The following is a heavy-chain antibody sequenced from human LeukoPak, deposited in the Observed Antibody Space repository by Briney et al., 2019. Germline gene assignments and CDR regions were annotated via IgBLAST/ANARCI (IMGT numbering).Heavy chain of an antibody. D-gene: IGHD3-3*01. CDR2: ISGSGGST. V-gene: IGHV3-23*01. Sequence: GGSLRLSCAASGFTFSSYAMSWVRQAPGKGLEWVSAISGSGGSTYYADSVKGRFTISRDNSKNTLYPQMNSLRAEDTAVYYCAKDFTIFGVVPYYFDYWGQGTLVTVSS. CDR3: AKDFTIFGVVPYYFDY. J-gene: IGHJ4*02. CDR1: GFTFSSYA.